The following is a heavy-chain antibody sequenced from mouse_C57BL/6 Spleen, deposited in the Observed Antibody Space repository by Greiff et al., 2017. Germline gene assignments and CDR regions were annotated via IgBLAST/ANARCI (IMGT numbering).Heavy chain of an antibody. J-gene: IGHJ3*01. Sequence: EVQRVESGPGLVKPSQSLSLTCSVTGYSITSGYYWNWIRQFPGNKLEWMGYISYDGSNNYNPSLKNRISITRDTSKNQFFLKLNSVTTEDTATYYCARGEGYGAWFAYWGQGTLVTVSA. V-gene: IGHV3-6*01. CDR3: ARGEGYGAWFAY. CDR2: ISYDGSN. D-gene: IGHD2-2*01. CDR1: GYSITSGYY.